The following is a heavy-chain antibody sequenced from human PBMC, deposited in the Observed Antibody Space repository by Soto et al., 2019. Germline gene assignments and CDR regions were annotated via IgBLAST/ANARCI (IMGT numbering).Heavy chain of an antibody. CDR2: ISYDGSNK. D-gene: IGHD3-22*01. CDR1: GFTFSSYA. J-gene: IGHJ4*02. Sequence: QVQLVESGGGVVQPGRSLRLSCAASGFTFSSYAMHWVRQAPGKGLEWVAVISYDGSNKYYADSEKGRFTISRDNSKNTLYLQMNSLRAEDTAVYYCARYFEIQPSITMIVVEEPYFDYWGQGTLVTVSS. V-gene: IGHV3-30-3*01. CDR3: ARYFEIQPSITMIVVEEPYFDY.